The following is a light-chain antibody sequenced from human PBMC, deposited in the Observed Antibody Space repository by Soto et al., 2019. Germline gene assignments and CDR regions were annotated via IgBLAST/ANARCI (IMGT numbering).Light chain of an antibody. J-gene: IGKJ1*01. CDR1: QSVTSNY. CDR2: GAS. CDR3: HQYGSLPWT. Sequence: EIVMTQSPATLSSSPGERATLSCRASQSVTSNYLSWYQQKPGQAPRLLIYGASTRATGIPARFSGSGSGTDFTLTISSLQPEDFALYYCHQYGSLPWTFGQGTKVEIK. V-gene: IGKV3D-7*01.